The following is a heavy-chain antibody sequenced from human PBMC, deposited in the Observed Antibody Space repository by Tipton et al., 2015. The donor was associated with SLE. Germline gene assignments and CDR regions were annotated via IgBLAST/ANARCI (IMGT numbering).Heavy chain of an antibody. CDR1: GASIISLNW. CDR2: INHSGST. D-gene: IGHD2-21*01. V-gene: IGHV4-4*02. CDR3: ARSYCGGDCYDNWFDP. Sequence: TLSLTCTVSGASIISLNWWTWVRQPPGKGLEWIGEINHSGSTNYNPSLKSRVTISLDTSKNQFSLKLSSVTAADTAVYYCARSYCGGDCYDNWFDPWGQGTLVTVSS. J-gene: IGHJ5*02.